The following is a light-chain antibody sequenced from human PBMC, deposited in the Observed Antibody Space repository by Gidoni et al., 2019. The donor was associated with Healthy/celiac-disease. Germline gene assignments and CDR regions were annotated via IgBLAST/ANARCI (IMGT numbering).Light chain of an antibody. CDR2: EGS. CDR3: CSYAGSRV. J-gene: IGLJ3*02. V-gene: IGLV2-23*01. Sequence: QSALTQPASVSGSPGPSITLSCTGTSSDVGRYNLVSWYQQPPGKAPKLMIYEGSKRPSGVSNRFSGSKSGNTASLTISGLQAEDEADYYCCSYAGSRVFGGGTKLTVL. CDR1: SSDVGRYNL.